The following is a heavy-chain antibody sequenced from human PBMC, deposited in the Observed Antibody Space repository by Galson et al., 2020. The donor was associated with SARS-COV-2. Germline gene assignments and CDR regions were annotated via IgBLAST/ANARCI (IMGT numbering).Heavy chain of an antibody. CDR3: ARDVEYYDILTGYYPVGGMDV. D-gene: IGHD3-9*01. J-gene: IGHJ6*02. V-gene: IGHV3-11*01. CDR2: ISSSGSTI. CDR1: GFTFSDYY. Sequence: NSGGSLRLSCAASGFTFSDYYMSWIRQAPGKGLEWVSYISSSGSTIYYADSVKGRFTISRDNAKNSLYLQMNSLRAEDTAVYYCARDVEYYDILTGYYPVGGMDVWGQGTTVTVSS.